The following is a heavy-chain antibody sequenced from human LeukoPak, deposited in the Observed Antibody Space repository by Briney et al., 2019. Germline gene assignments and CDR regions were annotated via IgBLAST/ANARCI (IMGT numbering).Heavy chain of an antibody. J-gene: IGHJ5*02. CDR2: IYPDDSDT. CDR3: ARQRGSSGTINWLDP. CDR1: GYSFSTYW. D-gene: IGHD3-10*01. Sequence: GESLKISCQGSGYSFSTYWIGWVRQLPGEGLEWMGVIYPDDSDTRYSPSFQGQVTISADRSIRTAYLQWTSLKASDTAMYYCARQRGSSGTINWLDPWAREPWSPSPQ. V-gene: IGHV5-51*01.